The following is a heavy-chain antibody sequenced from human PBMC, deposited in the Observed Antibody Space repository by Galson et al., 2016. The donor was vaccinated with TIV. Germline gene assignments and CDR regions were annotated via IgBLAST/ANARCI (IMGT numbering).Heavy chain of an antibody. CDR1: GFSLNTDGMC. V-gene: IGHV2-70*11. CDR2: IGWDDDK. J-gene: IGHJ4*02. D-gene: IGHD3-22*01. Sequence: PALVKPTQTLTLTCTFSGFSLNTDGMCVNWIRQPPRKALEWLARIGWDDDKSYTSSLKTRLTISKDTSKNQVVLTMTNMDPVDTATYYCARISGYYDSSGHYIPRSFDFWGQGMLVTVSS. CDR3: ARISGYYDSSGHYIPRSFDF.